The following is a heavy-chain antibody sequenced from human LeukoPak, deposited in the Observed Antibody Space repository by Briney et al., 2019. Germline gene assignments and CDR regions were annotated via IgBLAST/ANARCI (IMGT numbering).Heavy chain of an antibody. D-gene: IGHD5-18*01. CDR1: VDSISSYY. CDR3: ARVGYSSSYYYYYMDV. J-gene: IGHJ6*03. Sequence: SETLSLTCTVSVDSISSYYWSWIRQPPGKGLEWVGDIYYSGSTNYNPSLKSRVTISVVTSKNQFSLKLSSVTAADTAVYYCARVGYSSSYYYYYMDVWGNGATVTVSS. CDR2: IYYSGST. V-gene: IGHV4-59*01.